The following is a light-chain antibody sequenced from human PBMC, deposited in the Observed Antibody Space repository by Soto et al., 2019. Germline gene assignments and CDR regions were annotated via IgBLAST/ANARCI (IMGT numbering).Light chain of an antibody. V-gene: IGKV3-15*01. CDR3: QHHFNWPPFA. CDR2: HAS. CDR1: QSVGSS. J-gene: IGKJ2*01. Sequence: IVMTQSPATLSVSPGERATLSCRASQSVGSSLAWYQQKPGQAPRLLIYHASTRTTAVPARFSGSGSGTEFTPTIRSLQSEDFAVYYCQHHFNWPPFAFGPGTKLEI.